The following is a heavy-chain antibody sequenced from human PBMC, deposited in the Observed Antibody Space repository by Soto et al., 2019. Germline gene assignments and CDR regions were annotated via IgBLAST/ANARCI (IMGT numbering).Heavy chain of an antibody. J-gene: IGHJ5*02. Sequence: VQLVESGGGVVQPGRSLRLSCAASGFAFSHYGMNWVRQAPGKGLEWVAFISFDGNNKYYRDSVKGRFTISRDNSEYALFTQMYSLTGEDTGIYYCIKAASPRLWFDPWGQGTLVTV. CDR2: ISFDGNNK. V-gene: IGHV3-30*03. CDR1: GFAFSHYG. D-gene: IGHD2-21*01. CDR3: IKAASPRLWFDP.